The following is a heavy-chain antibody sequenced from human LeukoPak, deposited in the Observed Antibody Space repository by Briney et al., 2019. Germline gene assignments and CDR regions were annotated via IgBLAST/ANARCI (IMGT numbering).Heavy chain of an antibody. CDR1: GYTFTSYG. V-gene: IGHV1-18*01. D-gene: IGHD6-19*01. Sequence: ASVKVSCKATGYTFTSYGISWVRQAPGQGLEWMGWISSNSDNTNYAQKLQGRVTMTTDTSTSTAYMELRSLRSDDTAVYYCARGKGAVAGTVYYYYGMDVWGQGTTVTVSS. CDR3: ARGKGAVAGTVYYYYGMDV. J-gene: IGHJ6*02. CDR2: ISSNSDNT.